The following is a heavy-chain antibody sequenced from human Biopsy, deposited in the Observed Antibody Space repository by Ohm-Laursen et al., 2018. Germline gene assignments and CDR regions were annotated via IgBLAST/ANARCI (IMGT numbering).Heavy chain of an antibody. CDR3: ARDYDTSGYYYVS. CDR2: IFYRGST. CDR1: GGSISNNNYY. D-gene: IGHD3-22*01. V-gene: IGHV4-39*01. J-gene: IGHJ5*02. Sequence: TLSLTCPVSGGSISNNNYYWGWIRQPPGKGLEWIGCIFYRGSTHYKPSLKSRVNISVDTSKNQFSLKLNSVTAADTAVYYCARDYDTSGYYYVSWGQGTLVTVSS.